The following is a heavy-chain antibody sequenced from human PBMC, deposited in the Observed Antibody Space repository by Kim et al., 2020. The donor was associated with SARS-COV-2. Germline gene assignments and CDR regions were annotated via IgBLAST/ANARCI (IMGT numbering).Heavy chain of an antibody. CDR3: TRDKGGRYFDDYYYGMDV. J-gene: IGHJ6*02. V-gene: IGHV3-21*01. CDR1: GFTFSSYS. Sequence: GGSLRLSCAASGFTFSSYSMNWVRQAPGKGLEWVSSISSSSSYIYYADSVKGRFTISRDNAKNSLYLQMNSLRAEDTAVYYCTRDKGGRYFDDYYYGMDVWGQGTTVTVSS. D-gene: IGHD3-9*01. CDR2: ISSSSSYI.